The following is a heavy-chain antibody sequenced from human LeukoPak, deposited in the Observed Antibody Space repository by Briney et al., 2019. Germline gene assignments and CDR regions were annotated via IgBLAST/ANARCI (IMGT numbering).Heavy chain of an antibody. Sequence: ASVKVSCKASGYTFTSYGISWVRQAPGQGLEWMGIINPSGGTTDYAQKFQGRLTMTRDTSTSTVYVELSSLRSEDTAVYYCARDRDTMVRGVIYYWGQGTLVTVSS. CDR2: INPSGGTT. D-gene: IGHD3-10*01. V-gene: IGHV1-46*01. CDR1: GYTFTSYG. J-gene: IGHJ4*02. CDR3: ARDRDTMVRGVIYY.